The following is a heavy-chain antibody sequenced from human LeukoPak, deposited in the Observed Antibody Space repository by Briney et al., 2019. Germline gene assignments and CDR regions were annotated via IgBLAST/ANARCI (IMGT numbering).Heavy chain of an antibody. Sequence: SVKVSCKASGGTFSTYTFTWVRQAPGQGLEWMGRIIPILGIVNYAQKFQGRVTITADKSTSTAYMELISLRSQDTAVYYCARDNVYSRVGYWGRGTLVTVSS. J-gene: IGHJ4*02. CDR2: IIPILGIV. CDR1: GGTFSTYT. V-gene: IGHV1-69*04. D-gene: IGHD6-13*01. CDR3: ARDNVYSRVGY.